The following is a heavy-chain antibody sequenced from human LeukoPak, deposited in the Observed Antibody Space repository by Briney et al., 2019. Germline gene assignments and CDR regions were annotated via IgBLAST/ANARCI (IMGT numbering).Heavy chain of an antibody. CDR2: INNSGGT. Sequence: GASVKVSCKASGYTFTDYYVHWVRQAPGQGLEWMGWINNSGGTNYAQKFQGRVTMTRDTSINTAYMELSGLTSDDTAVYYCARELQRGLDDWGQGTLVTVSS. CDR3: ARELQRGLDD. V-gene: IGHV1-2*02. J-gene: IGHJ4*02. D-gene: IGHD3-10*01. CDR1: GYTFTDYY.